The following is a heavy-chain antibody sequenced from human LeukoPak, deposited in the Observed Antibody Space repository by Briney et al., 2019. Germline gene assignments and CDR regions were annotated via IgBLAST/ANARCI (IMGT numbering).Heavy chain of an antibody. V-gene: IGHV1-46*02. J-gene: IGHJ4*02. D-gene: IGHD3-10*01. CDR2: INPSGGST. CDR3: ATNYGSGSYLYPYYFDY. Sequence: ASVKVSCKASGYTFNSYYMHWVRQARGQGLECMGIINPSGGSTSYAQKFQGRVTMTRDTSTSTVYMELSSLRSEDTAVYYCATNYGSGSYLYPYYFDYWGQGTLVTVSS. CDR1: GYTFNSYY.